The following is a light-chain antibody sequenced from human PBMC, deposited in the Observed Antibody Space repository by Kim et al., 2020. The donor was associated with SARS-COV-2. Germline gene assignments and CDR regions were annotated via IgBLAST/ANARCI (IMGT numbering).Light chain of an antibody. V-gene: IGKV3-20*01. J-gene: IGKJ4*01. Sequence: APGEKAPPSGRGTQSVISSYVAWYQQKPGQAPRLLISGASTRATGIPDRFSGSGSGTEFTLTISRLEPEDFAVYYCQQYVGSPLTFGGGTKVDIK. CDR3: QQYVGSPLT. CDR1: QSVISSY. CDR2: GAS.